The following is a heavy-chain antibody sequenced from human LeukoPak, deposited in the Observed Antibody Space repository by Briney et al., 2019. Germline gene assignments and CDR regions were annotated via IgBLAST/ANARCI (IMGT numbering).Heavy chain of an antibody. V-gene: IGHV4-34*01. CDR1: GGSYSGYY. J-gene: IGHJ6*04. Sequence: PSETLTLTCAVYGGSYSGYYWSWIRQPPGKALEWIGEINHSGSTNYNPSLKSRVTISVDTSKNQFSLKLSSVTAADTAVYYCARLRGVYSGYDSVWGKGTTVTVSS. D-gene: IGHD5-12*01. CDR3: ARLRGVYSGYDSV. CDR2: INHSGST.